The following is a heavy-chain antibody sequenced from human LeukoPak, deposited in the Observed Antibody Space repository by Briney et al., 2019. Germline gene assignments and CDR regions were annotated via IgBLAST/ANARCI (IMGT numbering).Heavy chain of an antibody. CDR1: GYTFSGYY. CDR3: ARGYSLSDFYDSSGSDY. V-gene: IGHV1-2*02. J-gene: IGHJ4*02. CDR2: INPKSGGT. D-gene: IGHD3-22*01. Sequence: ASVKVSCKASGYTFSGYYMHWVRQAPGQGLEWMGWINPKSGGTNEAQKFHDRVTMTRDTSISTAYMDLSGLRSDDTAVYYCARGYSLSDFYDSSGSDYWGQGALIIVSS.